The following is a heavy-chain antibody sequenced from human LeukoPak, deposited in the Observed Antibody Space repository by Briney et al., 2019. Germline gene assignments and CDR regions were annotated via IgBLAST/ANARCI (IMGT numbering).Heavy chain of an antibody. CDR1: GFTVSSNY. CDR2: ISSSSSYI. V-gene: IGHV3-21*01. CDR3: ARDPAAGIFGFEDTNWFDP. D-gene: IGHD6-13*01. J-gene: IGHJ5*02. Sequence: GGSLRLSCAASGFTVSSNYMSWVRQAPGKGLEWVSSISSSSSYIYYADSVKGRFTISRDNAKNSLYLQMNSLRAEDTAVYYCARDPAAGIFGFEDTNWFDPWGQGTLVTVSS.